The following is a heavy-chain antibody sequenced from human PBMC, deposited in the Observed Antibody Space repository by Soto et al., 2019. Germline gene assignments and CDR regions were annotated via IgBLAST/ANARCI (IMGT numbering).Heavy chain of an antibody. CDR3: AKKGTNDDFWSGYYGSSYYMDV. D-gene: IGHD3-3*01. V-gene: IGHV3-23*01. CDR1: GFTFSSYA. Sequence: EVQLLESGGGLVQPGGSLRLSCAAYGFTFSSYAMSWVRQAPGKGLEWVSAISGSGGSTYYADSVKGRFTISRDNSKNTLYLQMNSLRAEDTAVYYCAKKGTNDDFWSGYYGSSYYMDVWGKGTTVTVSS. CDR2: ISGSGGST. J-gene: IGHJ6*03.